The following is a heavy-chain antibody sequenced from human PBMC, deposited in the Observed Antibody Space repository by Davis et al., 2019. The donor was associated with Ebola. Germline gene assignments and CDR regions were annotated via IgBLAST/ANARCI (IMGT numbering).Heavy chain of an antibody. Sequence: SLKISCAAAGFTFDDYAMHWVRQAPGKGLEWVSGISWNSASQGYADSVRGRFTISRDHAKNALYLEMNSLRREDTGLYYCVKDTYTTGWLNCFDHWGQGTLVTVSS. CDR2: ISWNSASQ. D-gene: IGHD6-19*01. CDR1: GFTFDDYA. CDR3: VKDTYTTGWLNCFDH. J-gene: IGHJ4*02. V-gene: IGHV3-9*01.